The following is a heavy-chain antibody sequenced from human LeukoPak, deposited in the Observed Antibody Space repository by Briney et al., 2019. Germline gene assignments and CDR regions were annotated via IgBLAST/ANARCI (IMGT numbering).Heavy chain of an antibody. V-gene: IGHV3-30*02. Sequence: GGSLRLSCAASGFTFGSYGMHWVRQAPGKGLEWVAFIRYDGSNKYYADSVKGRFTISRDNSKNTLYLQMNSLRAEDTAVYYCAKGYYFDILSGYSSLDSWGQGTLGTVSS. CDR3: AKGYYFDILSGYSSLDS. CDR2: IRYDGSNK. D-gene: IGHD3-9*01. J-gene: IGHJ4*02. CDR1: GFTFGSYG.